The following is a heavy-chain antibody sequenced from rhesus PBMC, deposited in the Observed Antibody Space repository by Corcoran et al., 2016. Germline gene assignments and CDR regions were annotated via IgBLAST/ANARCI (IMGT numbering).Heavy chain of an antibody. J-gene: IGHJ4*01. Sequence: QVQLQELGPGVVKPSETLSLTCAVSGGSISDSYRWSWFRQPPGKGLEWIGYIYGNSTSTHYNPSLKSRVTISTDTSKNQFSLKLSSVTAADTAVYYCAIGYSGSSFDDWGQGVLVTVSS. CDR3: AIGYSGSSFDD. V-gene: IGHV4S10*01. CDR1: GGSISDSYR. CDR2: IYGNSTST. D-gene: IGHD6-25*01.